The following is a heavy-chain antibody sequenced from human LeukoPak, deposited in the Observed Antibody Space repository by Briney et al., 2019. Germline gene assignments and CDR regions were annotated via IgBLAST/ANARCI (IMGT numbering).Heavy chain of an antibody. J-gene: IGHJ3*02. Sequence: PGGSLRLSCAASGFTFSSYAMSWVRQAPGKGLEWVSAISGSGGSTYYADSVKGRFTISRDNSKNTLYLQMNSLRAEDTAVYYCAKTSVYYYDSSGYGLGAFDIWGQGTMVTVSS. CDR2: ISGSGGST. CDR1: GFTFSSYA. CDR3: AKTSVYYYDSSGYGLGAFDI. D-gene: IGHD3-22*01. V-gene: IGHV3-23*01.